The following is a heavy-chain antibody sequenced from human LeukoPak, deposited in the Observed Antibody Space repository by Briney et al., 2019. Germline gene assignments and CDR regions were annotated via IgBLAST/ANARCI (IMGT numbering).Heavy chain of an antibody. V-gene: IGHV4-4*02. CDR2: INDGGST. Sequence: PSETLSLTCGVSGGSISNTNWWSWIRQPPGKGLEWIGFINDGGSTNYNPSLKSRVTMSVDTSKNQFSLKLNSVTAADSAVYYCARGDGYNYVDYWGQGTLVTVSS. CDR1: GGSISNTNW. J-gene: IGHJ4*02. CDR3: ARGDGYNYVDY. D-gene: IGHD5-24*01.